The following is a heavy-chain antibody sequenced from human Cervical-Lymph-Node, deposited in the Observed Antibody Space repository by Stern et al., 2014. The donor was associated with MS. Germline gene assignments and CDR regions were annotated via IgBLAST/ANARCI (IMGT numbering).Heavy chain of an antibody. CDR2: VYLSGST. J-gene: IGHJ5*02. Sequence: QVQLQESGPGLVKPSQTLSLTCTVSGGSISNDNFFWSWIRQPAGKGLEWIGRVYLSGSTNYNPSLKRRVTISMDTSMKQFSLKWTSVTAADTAVYYCALGAEWFDPWGQGTLVTVSS. CDR3: ALGAEWFDP. V-gene: IGHV4-61*02. D-gene: IGHD1-26*01. CDR1: GGSISNDNFF.